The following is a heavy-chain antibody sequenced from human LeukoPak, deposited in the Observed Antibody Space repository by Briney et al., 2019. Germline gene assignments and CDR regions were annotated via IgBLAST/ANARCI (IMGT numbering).Heavy chain of an antibody. Sequence: ASVKVSCKASGYTFTSYAMNWVRQAPGQGLEWMGWINTNTGNPTYAQGFTGRFVFSLDTSVSTAYLQISSPKAEDTAVYYCAREVNVVVPAASFGNWFDPWGQGTLVTVSS. J-gene: IGHJ5*02. D-gene: IGHD2-2*01. CDR3: AREVNVVVPAASFGNWFDP. CDR2: INTNTGNP. V-gene: IGHV7-4-1*02. CDR1: GYTFTSYA.